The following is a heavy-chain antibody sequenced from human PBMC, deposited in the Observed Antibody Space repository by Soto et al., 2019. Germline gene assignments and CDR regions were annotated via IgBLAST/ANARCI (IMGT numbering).Heavy chain of an antibody. CDR1: GYTFTSYD. CDR2: MNPNSGNT. D-gene: IGHD3-16*02. V-gene: IGHV1-8*01. Sequence: GASVKVSCKASGYTFTSYDINWVRQATGQGLEWMGWMNPNSGNTGYAQKFQGRVTMTRNTSISTAYMELGSLRSEDTAVYYCARYDYIWGSYRYTGGYFDYWGQGTLVTVSS. CDR3: ARYDYIWGSYRYTGGYFDY. J-gene: IGHJ4*02.